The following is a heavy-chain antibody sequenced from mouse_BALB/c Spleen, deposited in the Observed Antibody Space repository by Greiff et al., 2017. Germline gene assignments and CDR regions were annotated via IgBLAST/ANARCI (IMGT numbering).Heavy chain of an antibody. Sequence: EVQRVESGGDLVKPGGSLKLSCAASGFTFSSYGMSWVRQTPDKRLEWVATISSGGSYTYYPDSVKGRFTISRDNAKNTLYLQMSSLKSEDTAMYYCASSLLAGFAYWGQGTLVTVSA. D-gene: IGHD1-2*01. CDR3: ASSLLAGFAY. CDR1: GFTFSSYG. J-gene: IGHJ3*01. CDR2: ISSGGSYT. V-gene: IGHV5-6*01.